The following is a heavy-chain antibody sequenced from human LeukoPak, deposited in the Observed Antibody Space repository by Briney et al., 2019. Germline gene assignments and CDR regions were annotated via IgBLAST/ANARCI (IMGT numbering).Heavy chain of an antibody. J-gene: IGHJ4*02. V-gene: IGHV1-69*13. Sequence: SVKVSCKAPEGTFGAYSLDWVRQAPGQGLEWLGGINPIFNILNYAQKFRGRVTITADESTNTAYMDLSSLKYDDTAVYYCAAGRRLGELFFDYWGQGALVTVSS. CDR2: INPIFNIL. CDR1: EGTFGAYS. CDR3: AAGRRLGELFFDY. D-gene: IGHD3-10*01.